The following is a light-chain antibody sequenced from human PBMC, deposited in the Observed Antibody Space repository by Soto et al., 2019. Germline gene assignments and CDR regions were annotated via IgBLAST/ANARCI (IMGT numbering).Light chain of an antibody. V-gene: IGLV2-8*01. J-gene: IGLJ1*01. Sequence: QSLLTQPPSASGSPGQAVTISCTGTSRDIGGYDFVSWYQVRPGEAPQLIIYNVNGRPSGVPRRFSGSKSGNTASLTVSGLQAVDEADYYCSSYADTKIWGFGNGTKVTVL. CDR3: SSYADTKIWG. CDR1: SRDIGGYDF. CDR2: NVN.